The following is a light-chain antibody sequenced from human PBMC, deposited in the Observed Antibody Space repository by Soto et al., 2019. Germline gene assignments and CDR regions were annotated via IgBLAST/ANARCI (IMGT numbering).Light chain of an antibody. Sequence: QSALTQPASVSGSPGQSITISCTGTSSDVGGYNYVSWYQQHPGKAPKLMIYDVSNRPSGVSNRFSGSKSGNTASLTISGLQAEDEADYYCSSYTSSSTLESVFGTGTQLTVL. V-gene: IGLV2-14*01. J-gene: IGLJ1*01. CDR1: SSDVGGYNY. CDR3: SSYTSSSTLESV. CDR2: DVS.